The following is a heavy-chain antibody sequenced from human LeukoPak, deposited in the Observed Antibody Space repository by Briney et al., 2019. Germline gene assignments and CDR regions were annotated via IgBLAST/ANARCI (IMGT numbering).Heavy chain of an antibody. V-gene: IGHV1-46*01. CDR1: GYTLTELS. CDR2: IYPRDGST. Sequence: ASVKVSCKVSGYTLTELSMHWVRQAPGQGLEWMGMIYPRDGSTSYAQKFQAGVTVTRDTSTSTVHMELSGLRSEDTAVYYCARDQEGFDYWGQGTLVTVSS. J-gene: IGHJ4*02. CDR3: ARDQEGFDY.